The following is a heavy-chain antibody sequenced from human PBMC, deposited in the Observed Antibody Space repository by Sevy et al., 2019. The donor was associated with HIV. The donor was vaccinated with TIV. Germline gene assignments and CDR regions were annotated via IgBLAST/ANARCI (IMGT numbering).Heavy chain of an antibody. D-gene: IGHD6-19*01. J-gene: IGHJ4*02. CDR3: TKERSSGWPFDY. Sequence: GSLRLSCAASGFSFNIYATSWVRQAPGKGLEWVSGISGDSRRLHYADSVKGRFTISRDNSKNTLYLQMSSLRSEDTAVYYCTKERSSGWPFDYWGQGTLVTVSS. CDR1: GFSFNIYA. CDR2: ISGDSRRL. V-gene: IGHV3-23*01.